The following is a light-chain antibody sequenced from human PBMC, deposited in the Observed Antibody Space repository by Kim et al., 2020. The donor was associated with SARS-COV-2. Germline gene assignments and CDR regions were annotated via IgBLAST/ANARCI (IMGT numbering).Light chain of an antibody. CDR1: QYIANS. J-gene: IGKJ1*01. CDR2: AAS. Sequence: DIQLTQSPSSLSASIGDRVTITCRASQYIANSLAWYQQKPGKVPQVLIYAASTLQSGVPSRFSGSGSGTEFTLTIASLQTDDVATYYCQKYNSAPWTFGPGTKVDIK. V-gene: IGKV1-27*01. CDR3: QKYNSAPWT.